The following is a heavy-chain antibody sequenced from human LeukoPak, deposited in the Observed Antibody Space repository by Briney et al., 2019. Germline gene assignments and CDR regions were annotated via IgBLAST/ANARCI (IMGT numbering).Heavy chain of an antibody. J-gene: IGHJ6*03. D-gene: IGHD2-21*01. Sequence: GRSLRLSCAASGFTFSSYAMHWVRQAPGKGLEWVAVISYDGSNKYYADSVKGRFTISRDNSKNTLYLQMNSLRAEDTAVYYCAREGVDYYYMDVWGKGTTVTVSS. CDR1: GFTFSSYA. CDR3: AREGVDYYYMDV. CDR2: ISYDGSNK. V-gene: IGHV3-30-3*01.